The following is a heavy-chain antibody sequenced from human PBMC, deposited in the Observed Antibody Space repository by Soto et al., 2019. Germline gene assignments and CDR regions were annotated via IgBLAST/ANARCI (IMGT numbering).Heavy chain of an antibody. D-gene: IGHD1-7*01. J-gene: IGHJ4*02. CDR1: GGSISSYY. CDR2: IYYSGST. V-gene: IGHV4-59*01. CDR3: AREGITGTTPGSYFDY. Sequence: SETLSLTCTVSGGSISSYYWSWIRQPPGKGLEWIGYIYYSGSTNYNPSVKGRVTISVDTSKNQFSLKLSSVTAADTAVYYCAREGITGTTPGSYFDYWGQGTPVTVS.